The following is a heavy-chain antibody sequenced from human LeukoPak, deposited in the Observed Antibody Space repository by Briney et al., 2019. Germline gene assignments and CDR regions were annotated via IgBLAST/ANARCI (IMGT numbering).Heavy chain of an antibody. CDR2: ISYEGNNK. CDR3: ARGWLIQYYFDY. J-gene: IGHJ4*02. D-gene: IGHD6-19*01. V-gene: IGHV3-30-3*01. Sequence: GGSLRLSCAASGFTFSSYTMHWVRQAPGKGLEWVTVISYEGNNKYYADSVKGRFTISRDNSKNTLYLQMNSLRSEDTAVYYCARGWLIQYYFDYWGQGTLVTVSS. CDR1: GFTFSSYT.